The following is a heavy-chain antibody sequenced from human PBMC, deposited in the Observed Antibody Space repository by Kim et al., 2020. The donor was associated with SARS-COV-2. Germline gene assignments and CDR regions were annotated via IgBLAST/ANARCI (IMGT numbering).Heavy chain of an antibody. CDR1: GFAFSAYA. D-gene: IGHD4-17*01. CDR3: TPDSYGDPSDY. J-gene: IGHJ4*02. CDR2: ISSSGGGT. Sequence: GGSLRLSCAASGFAFSAYAMTWVRQVPGKGLEWVSCISSSGGGTYYVDSVKGRFSISRDNSKNTVYMQMNSLRVDDTAVYYCTPDSYGDPSDYWGQGTLVTVS. V-gene: IGHV3-23*01.